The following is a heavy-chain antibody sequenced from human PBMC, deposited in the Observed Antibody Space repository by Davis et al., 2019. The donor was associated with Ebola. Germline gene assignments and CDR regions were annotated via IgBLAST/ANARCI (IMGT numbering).Heavy chain of an antibody. CDR3: VRDLGYHVFDI. Sequence: PGGSLRLSCAASGFTFSNYWMTWVRQSPGKGLQWVGHIREDGATTRSVESVKGRFAISRDNAKNSLFLQMNSLTAEDTALYFCVRDLGYHVFDIWGQGTMVTVSS. D-gene: IGHD3-16*01. CDR1: GFTFSNYW. J-gene: IGHJ3*02. CDR2: IREDGATT. V-gene: IGHV3-7*01.